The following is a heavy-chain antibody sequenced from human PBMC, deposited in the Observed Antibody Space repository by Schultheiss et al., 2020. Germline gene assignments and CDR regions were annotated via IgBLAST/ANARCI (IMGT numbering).Heavy chain of an antibody. D-gene: IGHD6-19*01. CDR3: ARLATSGWNGYDY. Sequence: SETLSLTCTVSGGSISSYYWSWIRQPAGKGLEWIGRIYTSGSTNYNPSLKSRVTISVDTSKDHFSLRLSSVTAADTAVYYCARLATSGWNGYDYWGQGTLVTVSS. CDR2: IYTSGST. J-gene: IGHJ4*02. V-gene: IGHV4-4*07. CDR1: GGSISSYY.